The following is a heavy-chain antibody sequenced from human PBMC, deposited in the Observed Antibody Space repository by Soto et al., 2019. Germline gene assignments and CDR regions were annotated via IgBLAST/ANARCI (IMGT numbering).Heavy chain of an antibody. CDR3: ARMVGSTYYFDY. Sequence: QVQLVQSGAEVKKPGSSVKVSCKASGGTFSSYTISWVRQAPGQGLEWMGRIIPILGIANYAQKFQGRVTITADKSTSTAYMELSCLRSEDTAVYYCARMVGSTYYFDYWGQGTLVTVSS. J-gene: IGHJ4*02. CDR1: GGTFSSYT. CDR2: IIPILGIA. D-gene: IGHD1-26*01. V-gene: IGHV1-69*02.